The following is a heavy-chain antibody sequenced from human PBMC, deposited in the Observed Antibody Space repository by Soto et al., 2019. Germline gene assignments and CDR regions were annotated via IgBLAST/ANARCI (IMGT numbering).Heavy chain of an antibody. CDR3: AREVNSSPARGPNWFDP. CDR2: TYHSGTT. D-gene: IGHD6-13*01. CDR1: GDSINNSHW. V-gene: IGHV4-4*02. Sequence: PSETLSLTCAVSGDSINNSHWWSWVRQTPGKGLEWIGETYHSGTTNYNPPLKTRVTISIDKSKNQFSLKMNSVTAADTAVYYCAREVNSSPARGPNWFDPWGQGTLVTVSS. J-gene: IGHJ5*02.